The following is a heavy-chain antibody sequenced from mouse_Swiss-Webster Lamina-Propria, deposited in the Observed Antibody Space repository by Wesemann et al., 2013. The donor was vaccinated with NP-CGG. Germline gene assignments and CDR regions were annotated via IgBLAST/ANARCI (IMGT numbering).Heavy chain of an antibody. CDR2: INPDSSTI. J-gene: IGHJ1*01. V-gene: IGHV4-1*02. CDR1: GFDFSRYW. CDR3: ARPRDYYGSSYGWYFDV. D-gene: IGHD1-1*01. Sequence: EVKLLESGGGLVQPGGSLKLSCAASGFDFSRYWMSWVRQAPGKGLEWIGEINPDSSTINYTPSLKDKFIISRDNAKNTLYLQMSKVRSEDTALYYCARPRDYYGSSYGWYFDVWGAGTTVTVSS.